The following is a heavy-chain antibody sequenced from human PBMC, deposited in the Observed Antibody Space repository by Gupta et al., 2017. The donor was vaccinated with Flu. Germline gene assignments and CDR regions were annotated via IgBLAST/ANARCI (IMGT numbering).Heavy chain of an antibody. Sequence: GSYWSWIRQYAGKGLEWIGYIYYGGNTYYSPSLRSRLAISMDTSKNQFSLRLTSVTAADTATYYCARQYCTDYSCHDAFGFWGQGTSVTVSS. J-gene: IGHJ3*01. CDR3: ARQYCTDYSCHDAFGF. V-gene: IGHV4-31*02. CDR2: IYYGGNT. D-gene: IGHD2-8*01. CDR1: GSY.